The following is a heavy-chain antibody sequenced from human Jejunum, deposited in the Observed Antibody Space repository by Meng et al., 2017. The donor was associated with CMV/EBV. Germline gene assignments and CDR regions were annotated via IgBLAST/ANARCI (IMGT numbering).Heavy chain of an antibody. CDR2: IHIDGST. CDR1: GFTVTSNY. J-gene: IGHJ4*02. Sequence: VQPLGSGVGLVLPGGSLRPSCAVLGFTVTSNYMSWVRQTPGRGLEWVSVIHIDGSTYYADSVKGRFTISRDNFKNIMYLQMNSLGVEDTAVFYCARTVATSHNYYFVQWGQGTLVTVSS. V-gene: IGHV3-66*01. D-gene: IGHD5-12*01. CDR3: ARTVATSHNYYFVQ.